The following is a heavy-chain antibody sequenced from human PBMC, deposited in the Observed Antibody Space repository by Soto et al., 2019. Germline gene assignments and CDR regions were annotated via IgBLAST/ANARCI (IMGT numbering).Heavy chain of an antibody. J-gene: IGHJ4*02. D-gene: IGHD2-8*01. Sequence: QITLKESGPTLVKPTQTLTLTCTFSGFPLSTSGEGVGWIRQPPGKALEWLALSYWNDDKRYSPSLKSRLTITTDTSKNQVVLTMTNMDPVDTATYYCSHRRAGLNAVWGQGTLVTVSS. CDR2: SYWNDDK. V-gene: IGHV2-5*01. CDR3: SHRRAGLNAV. CDR1: GFPLSTSGEG.